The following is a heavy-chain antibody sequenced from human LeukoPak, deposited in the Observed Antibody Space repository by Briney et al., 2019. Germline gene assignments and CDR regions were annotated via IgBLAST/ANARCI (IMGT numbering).Heavy chain of an antibody. V-gene: IGHV4-34*01. CDR3: ARAMPYFYGSIAVPGTIDY. J-gene: IGHJ4*02. CDR1: GETFIHNF. D-gene: IGHD6-19*01. CDR2: INHSGST. Sequence: SETLSLTCAVDGETFIHNFWTWIRQPPGKGLEWIGQINHSGSTYYNPSLKSRVTILVDTSKNQFSLKLTSVTAADTAVYYCARAMPYFYGSIAVPGTIDYWGQGILVTVSS.